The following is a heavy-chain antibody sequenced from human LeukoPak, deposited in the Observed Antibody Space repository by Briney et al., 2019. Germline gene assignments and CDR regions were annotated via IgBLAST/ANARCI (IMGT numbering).Heavy chain of an antibody. CDR1: GGTFSSYA. D-gene: IGHD1-14*01. Sequence: VASVKVSCKASGGTFSSYAISWVRQAPGQGLEWMGGIIPIFGTANYAQKFQGRVTITADKSTSTAYMELSSLRSEDTAVCYCASGIGPVWRGDYWGQGTLVTVSS. V-gene: IGHV1-69*06. CDR2: IIPIFGTA. J-gene: IGHJ4*02. CDR3: ASGIGPVWRGDY.